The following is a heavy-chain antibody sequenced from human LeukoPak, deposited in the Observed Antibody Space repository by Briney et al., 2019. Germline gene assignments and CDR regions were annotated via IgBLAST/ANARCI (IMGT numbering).Heavy chain of an antibody. D-gene: IGHD2-8*01. CDR3: TPDEGVFDY. CDR1: GFTFSNAW. CDR2: IKSKTDGRTT. J-gene: IGHJ4*02. Sequence: GGSLRLSCAASGFTFSNAWMSWVRQAPGKGLEWVGRIKSKTDGRTTDYAAPVKGRFTISRDDSKNTLYLQMNSLKTEDTAVYYCTPDEGVFDYWGQGTLVTVPS. V-gene: IGHV3-15*01.